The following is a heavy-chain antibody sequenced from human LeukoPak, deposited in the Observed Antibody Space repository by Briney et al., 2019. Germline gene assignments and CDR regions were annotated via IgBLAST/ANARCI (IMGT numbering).Heavy chain of an antibody. CDR2: IYYSGST. CDR3: AGEDYFDSSGYASWRFDI. D-gene: IGHD3-22*01. V-gene: IGHV4-39*07. Sequence: SETLSLTCTVSGGSISSSSYYWGWIRQPPGKGLEWIGSIYYSGSTNYNPSLKSRVTISVDTSKNQFSLKLTSVTTADTAVYYCAGEDYFDSSGYASWRFDIWGQGTMVTVSS. J-gene: IGHJ3*02. CDR1: GGSISSSSYY.